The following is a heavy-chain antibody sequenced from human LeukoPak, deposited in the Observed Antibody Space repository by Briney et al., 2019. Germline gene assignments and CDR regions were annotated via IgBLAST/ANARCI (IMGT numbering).Heavy chain of an antibody. Sequence: AASVKVSCKASGYTFTSYGISWVRQAPGQGLEWMGWISAYNGNTNYAQKLQGRVTMTTDTSTSTAYMELRSLRSDDTAVYYCARDLRWQLANYGMDVWGQGTTVTVSS. CDR1: GYTFTSYG. CDR3: ARDLRWQLANYGMDV. D-gene: IGHD6-6*01. J-gene: IGHJ6*02. V-gene: IGHV1-18*01. CDR2: ISAYNGNT.